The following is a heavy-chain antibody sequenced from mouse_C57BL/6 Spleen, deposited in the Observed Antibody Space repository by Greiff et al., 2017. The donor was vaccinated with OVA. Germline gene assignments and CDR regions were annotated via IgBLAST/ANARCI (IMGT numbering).Heavy chain of an antibody. Sequence: QVQLQQSGAELVRPGASVTLSCKASGYTFTDYEMHWVKQTPVHGLEWIGAIDPETGGTAYNQKFKGKAILTADKSSSTAYMELRSLTSEDSAVYYCTRNYGSSRVDWYFDVWGTGTTVTVSS. CDR3: TRNYGSSRVDWYFDV. V-gene: IGHV1-15*01. J-gene: IGHJ1*03. CDR1: GYTFTDYE. CDR2: IDPETGGT. D-gene: IGHD1-1*01.